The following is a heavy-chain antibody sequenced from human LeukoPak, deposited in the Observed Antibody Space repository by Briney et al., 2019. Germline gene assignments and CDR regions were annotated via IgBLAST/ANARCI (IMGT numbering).Heavy chain of an antibody. V-gene: IGHV3-7*01. CDR1: GFTFGTSW. CDR3: ARDVYDSGRGAFDI. CDR2: INEDGSAK. D-gene: IGHD3-10*01. J-gene: IGHJ3*02. Sequence: GGSLRLSCAASGFTFGTSWMSWVRQGPGKGLEWVANINEDGSAKYYVDSVKGRFTISRDNAKNSLFLQMNSLRAEDTAVYYCARDVYDSGRGAFDIFGQGTMVTVS.